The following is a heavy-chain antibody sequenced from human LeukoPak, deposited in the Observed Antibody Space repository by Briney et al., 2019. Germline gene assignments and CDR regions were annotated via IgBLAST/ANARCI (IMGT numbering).Heavy chain of an antibody. V-gene: IGHV3-21*01. D-gene: IGHD2-2*01. Sequence: GGSLRLSCAASGFTFSSYSMNWVRHSPGKGLEWVSSISSSSSYIYYADSVKGLFTISRDNAKNSLYLQMNSLRAEDTAVYYCARGSTSCYWGQGTLVTVSS. J-gene: IGHJ4*02. CDR2: ISSSSSYI. CDR3: ARGSTSCY. CDR1: GFTFSSYS.